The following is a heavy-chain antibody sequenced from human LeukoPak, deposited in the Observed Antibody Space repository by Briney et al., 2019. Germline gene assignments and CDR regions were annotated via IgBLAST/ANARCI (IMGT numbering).Heavy chain of an antibody. CDR1: GFPFSSYG. D-gene: IGHD6-19*01. CDR2: LVYDARS. J-gene: IGHJ4*02. CDR3: ARDLSAAFDF. Sequence: SGGSLRLSCAASGFPFSSYGMHWVRQAPGKGLEWVARLVYDARSDYANSVKGRFPISRDDSKNTLFLDMSNLRVEDTALYYCARDLSAAFDFWGQGVLVTVSS. V-gene: IGHV3-33*01.